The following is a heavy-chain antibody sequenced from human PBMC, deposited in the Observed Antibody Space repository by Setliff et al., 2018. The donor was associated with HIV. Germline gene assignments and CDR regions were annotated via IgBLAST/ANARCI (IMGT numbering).Heavy chain of an antibody. CDR3: AIHRWLVVAFDI. J-gene: IGHJ3*02. CDR1: GYSISSGYY. CDR2: IYHSGST. Sequence: SETLSLTCAVSGYSISSGYYWGWIRQPPGKGLEWIGSIYHSGSTYYNSSLKSRVTIPVDTSKNQFSLKLSSVTAADTAVYYCAIHRWLVVAFDIWGQGTMVTVSS. D-gene: IGHD6-19*01. V-gene: IGHV4-38-2*01.